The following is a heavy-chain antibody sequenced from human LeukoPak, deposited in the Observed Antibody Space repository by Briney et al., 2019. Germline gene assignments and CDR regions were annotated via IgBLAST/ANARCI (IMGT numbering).Heavy chain of an antibody. CDR2: IWYDGSTK. Sequence: GRSLRLSCATSGFTFSAYAMHWVRQAPGKGLEWVAVIWYDGSTKYYIDSVKGRFTISRDNSKNTQYLQMDSLRAEDTAVYYCAKDRLRGYTYGYPDYWGQGTLVTVSS. CDR1: GFTFSAYA. J-gene: IGHJ4*02. D-gene: IGHD5-18*01. CDR3: AKDRLRGYTYGYPDY. V-gene: IGHV3-33*06.